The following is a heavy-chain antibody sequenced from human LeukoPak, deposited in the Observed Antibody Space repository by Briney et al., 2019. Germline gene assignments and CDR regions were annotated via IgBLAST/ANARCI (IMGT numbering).Heavy chain of an antibody. D-gene: IGHD3-22*01. CDR1: GGSFSGYY. V-gene: IGHV4-59*01. Sequence: SDTLSLTCVVYGGSFSGYYWTWIRQPTGKALEGIGYIYYSGSTNYNPSLKSRVTISVDTSKNQFSLKLSSVTAADTAVYYCAREQSSGYLYYFDYWGQGTLVTVSS. J-gene: IGHJ4*02. CDR3: AREQSSGYLYYFDY. CDR2: IYYSGST.